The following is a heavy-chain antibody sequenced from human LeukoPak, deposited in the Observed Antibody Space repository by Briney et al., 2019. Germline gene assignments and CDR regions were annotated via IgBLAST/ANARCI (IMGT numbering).Heavy chain of an antibody. CDR3: ARYQTGTMFAV. CDR1: GFTFSTYA. Sequence: QPGGSLRLSCEASGFTFSTYAMSWVRQAPGKGLEWVSSFSGSGGGTYYADSVKGRFTISRDNSKNTLYLQMNSLRAADTAIYYCARYQTGTMFAVWGQGTLVTISS. CDR2: FSGSGGGT. D-gene: IGHD1/OR15-1a*01. J-gene: IGHJ4*02. V-gene: IGHV3-23*01.